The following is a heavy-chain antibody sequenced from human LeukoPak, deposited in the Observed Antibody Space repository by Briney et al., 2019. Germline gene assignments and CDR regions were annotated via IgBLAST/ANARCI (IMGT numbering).Heavy chain of an antibody. V-gene: IGHV1-46*01. CDR3: ARDAWGPTVGYFQH. D-gene: IGHD4-11*01. J-gene: IGHJ1*01. CDR2: IHPGVGSS. Sequence: GASVKVSCKASGYTFTSYNMHWVRQAPGQGLEWMGIIHPGVGSSSYARQFQGRLTMTRDTSTSTVYMELSSLRSDDTAVYYCARDAWGPTVGYFQHWGQGTLVTVSS. CDR1: GYTFTSYN.